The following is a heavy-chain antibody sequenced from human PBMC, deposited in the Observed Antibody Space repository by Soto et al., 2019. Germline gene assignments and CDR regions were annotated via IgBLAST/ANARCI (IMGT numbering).Heavy chain of an antibody. CDR3: ATWAYFCDTGGYS. CDR2: MNPKTGSY. V-gene: IGHV1-8*01. J-gene: IGHJ4*02. Sequence: ASVKVSCKASGYSFPNYDINWMRQAPGQGLEWMGWMNPKTGSYDSAQKLQGRVTMTRNTSMSTAYMELTRLRSEDTAVYFCATWAYFCDTGGYSWGQGSRVTVSS. D-gene: IGHD3-22*01. CDR1: GYSFPNYD.